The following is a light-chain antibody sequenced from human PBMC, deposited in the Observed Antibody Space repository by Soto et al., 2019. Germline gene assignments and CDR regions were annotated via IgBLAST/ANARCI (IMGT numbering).Light chain of an antibody. CDR2: DVS. CDR3: TSYTPTGALV. CDR1: SSDVGDYNS. V-gene: IGLV2-11*01. Sequence: HSVLTQPRSVSGSPGQSVTVSCIGTSSDVGDYNSVSWYQQHPGKAPKLMIYDVSKRPSGVPDRFSGSKSGNTASLTISGLQAEDEADYYCTSYTPTGALVFGSGTKVTVL. J-gene: IGLJ6*01.